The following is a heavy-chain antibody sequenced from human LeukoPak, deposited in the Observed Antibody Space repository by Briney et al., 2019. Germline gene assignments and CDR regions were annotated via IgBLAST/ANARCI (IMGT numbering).Heavy chain of an antibody. CDR2: ISSSGGST. J-gene: IGHJ4*02. CDR1: GFTFSSYA. V-gene: IGHV3-23*01. Sequence: PGGSLRLSCAASGFTFSSYAMSWVRQAPGKGLGWVSAISSSGGSTYYADSVKGRFTISRDNSKNTLYLQMNSLRAEDTAVYYCAKDYYDSSSTYYFDYWGQGTLVTVSS. D-gene: IGHD3-22*01. CDR3: AKDYYDSSSTYYFDY.